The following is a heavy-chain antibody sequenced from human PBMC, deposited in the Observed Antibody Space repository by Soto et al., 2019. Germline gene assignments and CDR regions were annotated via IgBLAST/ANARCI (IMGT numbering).Heavy chain of an antibody. J-gene: IGHJ4*02. CDR3: AHRRSGYDSSGYYLRGFDY. CDR1: GFSLSTSGVG. CDR2: IYWDDDK. Sequence: SGPTLVNPTQTLTLTCTFSGFSLSTSGVGVGWIRQPPGKALEWLALIYWDDDKRYSPSLKSRLTITKDTSKNQVVLTMTNMDPVDTATYYCAHRRSGYDSSGYYLRGFDYWGQGTMVTVSS. V-gene: IGHV2-5*02. D-gene: IGHD3-22*01.